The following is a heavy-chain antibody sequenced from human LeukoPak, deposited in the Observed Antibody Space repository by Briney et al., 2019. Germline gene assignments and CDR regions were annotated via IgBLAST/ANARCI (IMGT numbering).Heavy chain of an antibody. Sequence: SETLSLTCTVSGGSISSGSYYWSWIRQPAGKGLEWIGRIYISGSTNYNPSLKSRVTISVDTSKNQFSLKLSSVTAADTAVYYCAKEYDILTGSLGYWGQGTLVTVSS. D-gene: IGHD3-9*01. CDR3: AKEYDILTGSLGY. V-gene: IGHV4-61*02. CDR2: IYISGST. CDR1: GGSISSGSYY. J-gene: IGHJ4*02.